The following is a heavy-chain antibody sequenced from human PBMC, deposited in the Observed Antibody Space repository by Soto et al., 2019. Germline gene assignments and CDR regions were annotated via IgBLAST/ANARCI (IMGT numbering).Heavy chain of an antibody. CDR1: GGSVSSGSYY. CDR3: ARKTRPPTTTYNWFDP. J-gene: IGHJ5*02. V-gene: IGHV4-61*01. Sequence: PSETLSLTCTVSGGSVSSGSYYWSWIRQPPGKGLECIGYISYSGSTNYNPSLKSRVTISIDTSKNQFSLKLSYVTAADTDVYNCARKTRPPTTTYNWFDPWGQGSLVTVPS. CDR2: ISYSGST. D-gene: IGHD5-12*01.